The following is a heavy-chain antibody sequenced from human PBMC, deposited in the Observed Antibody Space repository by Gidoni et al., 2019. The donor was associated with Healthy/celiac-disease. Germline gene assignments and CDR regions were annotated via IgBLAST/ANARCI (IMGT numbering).Heavy chain of an antibody. CDR3: ARDLHIVVVTAMLDY. V-gene: IGHV3-30-3*01. D-gene: IGHD2-21*02. Sequence: QVQLVASGGGVVQPGRSLRLSCAASGFTFSSYAMHWVRQAPGKGLEWVAVISYDGSNKYYADSVKGRFTISRDNSKNTLYLQMNSLRAEDTAVYYRARDLHIVVVTAMLDYWGQGTLVTVSS. CDR2: ISYDGSNK. CDR1: GFTFSSYA. J-gene: IGHJ4*02.